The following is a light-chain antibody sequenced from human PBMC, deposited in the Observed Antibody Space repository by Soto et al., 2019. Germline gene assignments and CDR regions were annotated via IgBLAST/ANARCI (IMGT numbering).Light chain of an antibody. CDR3: QQYGPPLLT. CDR1: QSVTNNF. J-gene: IGKJ3*01. Sequence: IVLTQSPGTLSLSPGERATLSCGASQSVTNNFLAWYQQKPGQAPMLLIYGAASRTTDVPDRFSGSGSGTDFPLTISRLEPGDLAVYYCQQYGPPLLTFGPGTKVDIK. CDR2: GAA. V-gene: IGKV3-20*01.